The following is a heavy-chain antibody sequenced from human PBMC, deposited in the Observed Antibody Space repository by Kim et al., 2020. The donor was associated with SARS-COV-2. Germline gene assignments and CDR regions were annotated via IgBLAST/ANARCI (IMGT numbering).Heavy chain of an antibody. CDR3: AAARGSGAFDI. D-gene: IGHD5-12*01. Sequence: SVKVSCKASGFTFTSSAVQWVRQARGQRLAWIGWIVVGSGNTNYAQKFQERVTITRDMSTSTAYMELSSLRSEDTAVYYCAAARGSGAFDIWGQGTMVTVSS. CDR1: GFTFTSSA. J-gene: IGHJ3*02. CDR2: IVVGSGNT. V-gene: IGHV1-58*01.